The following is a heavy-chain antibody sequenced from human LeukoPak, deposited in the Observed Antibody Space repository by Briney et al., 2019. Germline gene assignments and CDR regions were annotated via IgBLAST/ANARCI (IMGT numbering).Heavy chain of an antibody. D-gene: IGHD6-6*01. CDR3: ARVEDSSSSAAVDY. CDR2: IIPIFGTA. CDR1: GGTFSSYA. J-gene: IGHJ4*02. V-gene: IGHV1-69*13. Sequence: GASVKVSCKASGGTFSSYAISWVRQAPGQGLEWMGGIIPIFGTANYAQKFQGRVTITADESTSTAYMELSSLRSEDTAVYYCARVEDSSSSAAVDYWGQGTLVTVSS.